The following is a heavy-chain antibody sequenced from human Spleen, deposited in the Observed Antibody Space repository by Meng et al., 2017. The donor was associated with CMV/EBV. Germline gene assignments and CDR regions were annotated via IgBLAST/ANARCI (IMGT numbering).Heavy chain of an antibody. CDR3: ARSGLMDCSSTSCYRRAYYFDY. Sequence: QVQLQESRPGLVKPSETLSLTCTVSGGSISSYYWSWIRQPAGKGLEWIGRIYTSGSTNYNPSLKSRVTMSVDTSKNQFSLKLSSVTAADTAVYYCARSGLMDCSSTSCYRRAYYFDYWGQGTLVTVSS. D-gene: IGHD2-2*01. J-gene: IGHJ4*02. CDR1: GGSISSYY. V-gene: IGHV4-4*07. CDR2: IYTSGST.